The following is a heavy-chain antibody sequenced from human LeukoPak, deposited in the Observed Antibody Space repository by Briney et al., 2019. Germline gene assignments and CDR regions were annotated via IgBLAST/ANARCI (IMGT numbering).Heavy chain of an antibody. Sequence: PGGSLRLSCAASGLTVSSNYMSWVRQAPGTGLEWVSTLSSGGSIFYSDSVKGRFTVSRDNSKNTLYLQMNSLRAEDTAVYYCARGPDTVTTLFDYWGQGTLVTVSS. CDR1: GLTVSSNY. CDR3: ARGPDTVTTLFDY. J-gene: IGHJ4*02. CDR2: LSSGGSI. D-gene: IGHD4-11*01. V-gene: IGHV3-53*01.